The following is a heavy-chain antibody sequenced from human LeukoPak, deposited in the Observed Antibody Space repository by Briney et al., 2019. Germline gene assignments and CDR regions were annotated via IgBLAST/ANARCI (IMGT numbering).Heavy chain of an antibody. CDR3: ARGMVRGVIITSEMYFDY. V-gene: IGHV1-46*01. J-gene: IGHJ4*02. D-gene: IGHD3-10*01. Sequence: ASVKVSCKASGYSFTSHYMHWVRQAPGQGLEWMGLINPSGSSTLYAQKFQGRVSITADESTSTAYMELSSLRSEDTAVYYCARGMVRGVIITSEMYFDYWGQGTLVTVSS. CDR2: INPSGSST. CDR1: GYSFTSHY.